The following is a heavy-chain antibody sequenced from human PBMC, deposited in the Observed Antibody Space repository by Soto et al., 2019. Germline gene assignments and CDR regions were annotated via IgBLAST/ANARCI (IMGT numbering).Heavy chain of an antibody. D-gene: IGHD2-8*01. V-gene: IGHV3-30*18. CDR1: GFTFSSYG. CDR2: ISYDGSNK. J-gene: IGHJ4*02. CDR3: AKGATIVLMVYASHYFDY. Sequence: QVQLVESGGGVVQPGRSLRLSCAASGFTFSSYGMHWVRQAPGKGLEWVAVISYDGSNKYYADSVKGRFTISRDNSKNTLYLQMNSRRAEDTAVYYCAKGATIVLMVYASHYFDYWGQGTLVTVSS.